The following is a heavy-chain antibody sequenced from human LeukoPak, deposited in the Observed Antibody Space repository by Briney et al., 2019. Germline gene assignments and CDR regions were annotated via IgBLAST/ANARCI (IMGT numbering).Heavy chain of an antibody. V-gene: IGHV3-30*03. CDR3: ARKAVTGSGPAHFDY. Sequence: GGSLRLSCAASGFTFITYAIHWVRQAPGKGLELVAVISYGDGRAKFYADSVKGRFTISRDHSKNTLYLQMNSLSAEDTAVYYCARKAVTGSGPAHFDYWGQGTLVTVSS. CDR2: ISYGDGRAK. D-gene: IGHD6-19*01. J-gene: IGHJ4*02. CDR1: GFTFITYA.